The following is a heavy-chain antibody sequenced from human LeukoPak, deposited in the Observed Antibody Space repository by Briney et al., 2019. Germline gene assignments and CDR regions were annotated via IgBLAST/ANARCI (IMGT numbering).Heavy chain of an antibody. J-gene: IGHJ6*03. CDR2: IIPIFGTA. D-gene: IGHD2-2*01. CDR3: ARGTSTTVTYYYYYYMDV. V-gene: IGHV1-69*13. CDR1: GGTFSSYA. Sequence: SVKVSCKASGGTFSSYAISWVRQAPGQGLEWMGGIIPIFGTANYAQKFQGRVTITADESTSTAYMELSSLRSEDTAVYYCARGTSTTVTYYYYYYMDVWGKGTTVTVSS.